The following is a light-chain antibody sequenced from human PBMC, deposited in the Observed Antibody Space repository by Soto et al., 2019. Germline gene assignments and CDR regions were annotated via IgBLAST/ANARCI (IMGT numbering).Light chain of an antibody. CDR2: EVS. J-gene: IGLJ2*01. CDR3: SSYTSSTTLV. Sequence: QSALTQPASVSGSPGQSITISCTGTSSDVGGYNYVSWYQQHPGKAPKLMIYEVSNRPSGVSNRFSGSKSGNTASLTISGLQAEDEADYYSSSYTSSTTLVFGGGNKVTVL. V-gene: IGLV2-14*01. CDR1: SSDVGGYNY.